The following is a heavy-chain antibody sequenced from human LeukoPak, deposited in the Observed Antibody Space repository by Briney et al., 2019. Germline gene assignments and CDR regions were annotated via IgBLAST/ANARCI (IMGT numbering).Heavy chain of an antibody. CDR2: IKQDGSEK. CDR3: ARDSSGGWYYYGMDV. J-gene: IGHJ6*02. CDR1: GFTYSSYW. D-gene: IGHD6-19*01. Sequence: GGSLRLSCAASGFTYSSYWMSWVRQAPGKGLEWVANIKQDGSEKYYVDSVKGRSTISRDNAKNSLYLQMNSLRAEDTAVYYCARDSSGGWYYYGMDVWGQGTTVTVSS. V-gene: IGHV3-7*01.